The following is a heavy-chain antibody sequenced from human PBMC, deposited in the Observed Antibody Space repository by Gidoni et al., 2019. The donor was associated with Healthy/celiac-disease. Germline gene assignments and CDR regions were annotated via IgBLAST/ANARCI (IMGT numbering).Heavy chain of an antibody. CDR2: IYYSGST. V-gene: IGHV4-59*08. D-gene: IGHD6-13*01. Sequence: QVQLQESGPGLVKPSETLSLTCTVSGGSISSYYWSWIRQPPGKGLEWIGYIYYSGSTNYNPSLKSRVTISVDTSKNQFSLKLSSVTAADTAVYYCARHDSSSWYTWSDWYFDLWGRGTLVTVSS. CDR1: GGSISSYY. J-gene: IGHJ2*01. CDR3: ARHDSSSWYTWSDWYFDL.